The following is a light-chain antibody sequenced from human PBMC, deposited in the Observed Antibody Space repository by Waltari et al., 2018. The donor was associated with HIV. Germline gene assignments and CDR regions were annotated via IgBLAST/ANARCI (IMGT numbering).Light chain of an antibody. CDR2: KAS. J-gene: IGKJ1*01. Sequence: DIQMTQSPSTLSTSVGDKITITCWASQTVSNWLAWYQQRSGKAPKLLIYKASTLESGVPSRFSGSGSGTEFTLTISSLQPDDFATYYCQQYSSYSWTFGQGTKVEI. CDR3: QQYSSYSWT. CDR1: QTVSNW. V-gene: IGKV1-5*03.